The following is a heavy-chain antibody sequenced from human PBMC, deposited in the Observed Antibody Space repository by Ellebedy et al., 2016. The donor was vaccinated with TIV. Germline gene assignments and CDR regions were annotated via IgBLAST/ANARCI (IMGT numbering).Heavy chain of an antibody. D-gene: IGHD6-19*01. CDR1: GGSISSSY. V-gene: IGHV4-59*01. Sequence: MPSETLSLTCTVSGGSISSSYWSWIRQLPGKGLEWIGYIHYSGSTNYNPSLKSRVTISVVTSKNQFSLRLSSVTAADTAVYYCARGGDQWLAPGVFDYWGQGTLVTVSS. CDR2: IHYSGST. J-gene: IGHJ4*02. CDR3: ARGGDQWLAPGVFDY.